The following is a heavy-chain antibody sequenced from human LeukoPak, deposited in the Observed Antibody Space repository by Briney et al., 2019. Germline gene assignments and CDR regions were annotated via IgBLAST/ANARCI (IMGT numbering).Heavy chain of an antibody. CDR1: GGSISSYY. CDR2: IYYSGST. J-gene: IGHJ6*03. Sequence: SETLSLTCTVSGGSISSYYWSWIRQPPGKGLEWIGNIYYSGSTNYNPSLKSRVTISVDTSKNQFSLKLSSVTAADTAVYYCTRGPIAYYYMDVWGKGTTVTISS. V-gene: IGHV4-59*12. CDR3: TRGPIAYYYMDV.